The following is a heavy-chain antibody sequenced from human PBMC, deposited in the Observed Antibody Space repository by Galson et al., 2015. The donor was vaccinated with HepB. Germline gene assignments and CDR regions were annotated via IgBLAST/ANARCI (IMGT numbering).Heavy chain of an antibody. D-gene: IGHD6-25*01. Sequence: SLRLSCAASGFTFSSYSMNWVRQAPGKGLQWVSYISSGSENIFYAGSVKGRFTISRDNAKNSLYLQMNSLRAEDTAVYYCATSQRGAPLWGQGTLVTVSS. CDR1: GFTFSSYS. J-gene: IGHJ4*02. V-gene: IGHV3-48*01. CDR2: ISSGSENI. CDR3: ATSQRGAPL.